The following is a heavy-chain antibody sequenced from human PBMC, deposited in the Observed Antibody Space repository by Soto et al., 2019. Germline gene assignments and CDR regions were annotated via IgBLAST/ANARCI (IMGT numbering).Heavy chain of an antibody. CDR1: RDSFTSYW. J-gene: IGHJ6*02. CDR2: IHPGDSDT. V-gene: IGHV5-51*01. Sequence: GESLKISCKGSRDSFTSYWIGWVRQRPGKGLEWMGIIHPGDSDTRYSPSFQGQVTISVDKSISTTYLQWSSLKATDTAKYFCVSEATDYNYAMDVWGQGTTVTVSS. CDR3: VSEATDYNYAMDV.